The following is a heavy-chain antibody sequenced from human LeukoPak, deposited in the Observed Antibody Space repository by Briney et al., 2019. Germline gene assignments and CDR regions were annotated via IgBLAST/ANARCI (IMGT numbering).Heavy chain of an antibody. Sequence: NPSETLSLTCTVSGGSISSYYWIWIRQPPGKGLEWIGYINYSGSTDYNPSLKSRVSISVDTSKNQFSLKLSSVTAADTAVYYCARAGYYDSSGYYPNYYYYGMDVWGQGTTVTVSS. CDR2: INYSGST. V-gene: IGHV4-59*08. CDR3: ARAGYYDSSGYYPNYYYYGMDV. J-gene: IGHJ6*02. CDR1: GGSISSYY. D-gene: IGHD3-22*01.